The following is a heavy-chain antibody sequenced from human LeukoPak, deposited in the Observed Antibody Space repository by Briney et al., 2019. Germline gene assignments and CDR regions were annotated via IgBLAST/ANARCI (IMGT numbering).Heavy chain of an antibody. CDR1: GFIFSSYS. J-gene: IGHJ4*02. CDR2: ISSGSNYI. CDR3: ASNWGSYPDC. D-gene: IGHD3-16*01. Sequence: GGSLRLSCAASGFIFSSYSMTWVRQAPGKGLEWVSSISSGSNYIYYADSVKGRFSISRDNAKNSLYLQMNTLRADDTALYYCASNWGSYPDCWGQGVLVAVSS. V-gene: IGHV3-21*01.